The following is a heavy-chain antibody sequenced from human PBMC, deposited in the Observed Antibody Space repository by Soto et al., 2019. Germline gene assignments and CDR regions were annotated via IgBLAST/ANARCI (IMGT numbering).Heavy chain of an antibody. J-gene: IGHJ4*02. D-gene: IGHD3-22*01. CDR2: ISGSGGST. CDR1: GFTFSSYA. CDR3: AKNRDSSGYPTNYYFDY. Sequence: EVQLLESGGGLVQPGGSLRLSCAASGFTFSSYAMSWVRQAPGQGLEWVSAISGSGGSTYYADSVKGRFTISRDNSKNTLYLQMNSLRAEDTAVYYRAKNRDSSGYPTNYYFDYWGQGTLVTVSS. V-gene: IGHV3-23*01.